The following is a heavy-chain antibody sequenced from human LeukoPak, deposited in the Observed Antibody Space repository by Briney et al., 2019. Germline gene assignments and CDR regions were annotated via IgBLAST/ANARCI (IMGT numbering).Heavy chain of an antibody. V-gene: IGHV4-30-4*08. CDR2: IYYSGST. J-gene: IGHJ3*02. D-gene: IGHD1-26*01. CDR1: GGSISSGDYY. CDR3: ASSGKLHDALDI. Sequence: PSQTLSLTCTVSGGSISSGDYYWSWIRQPPGKGLEWIGYIYYSGSTYYNPSLKSRVTMSVDTSKNQFSLKLSSVTAADTAVYYCASSGKLHDALDIWGQGTMVTVSS.